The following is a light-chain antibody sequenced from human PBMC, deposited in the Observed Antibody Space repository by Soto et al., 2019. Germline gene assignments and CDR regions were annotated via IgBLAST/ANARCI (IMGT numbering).Light chain of an antibody. J-gene: IGKJ1*01. V-gene: IGKV3D-15*01. Sequence: EVVLTQSPATLSLSPGDRAALSCRASQSVSSNLAWYQQKPGQAPSLLIYGASNRATGIPDRFTGSGSGTEFTLTISSLQSEDFEVYYCQQSSKWPRTFGQGTKVDIK. CDR1: QSVSSN. CDR3: QQSSKWPRT. CDR2: GAS.